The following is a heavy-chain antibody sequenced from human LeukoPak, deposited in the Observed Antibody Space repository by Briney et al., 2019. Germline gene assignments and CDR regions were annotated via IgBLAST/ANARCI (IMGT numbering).Heavy chain of an antibody. CDR1: GYTFTSYA. J-gene: IGHJ6*02. V-gene: IGHV7-4-1*02. D-gene: IGHD3-10*01. CDR3: ARSAWYYYGSGSYFPLYYYYGMDV. CDR2: INTNTGNP. Sequence: AASVKVSCKASGYTFTSYAMNWVRQAPGQGLEWMGWINTNTGNPTYAQGFTGRFVFSLDTSVSTAYLQISSLKAEDTAVYYCARSAWYYYGSGSYFPLYYYYGMDVWGQGTTVTVSS.